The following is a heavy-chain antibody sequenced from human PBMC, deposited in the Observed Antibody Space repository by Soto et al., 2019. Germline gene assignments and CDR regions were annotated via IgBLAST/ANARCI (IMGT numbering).Heavy chain of an antibody. V-gene: IGHV1-18*01. CDR3: ATTHGPIAAAGTEEFDI. Sequence: EASVKVSCKASGYTFTSYGISWVRQAPGQGLEWMGWISAYNGNTNYAQKLQGRVTMTTDTSTSTAYMELRSLRSDDTAVYYCATTHGPIAAAGTEEFDIWGQGTMVTVSS. J-gene: IGHJ3*02. CDR1: GYTFTSYG. CDR2: ISAYNGNT. D-gene: IGHD6-13*01.